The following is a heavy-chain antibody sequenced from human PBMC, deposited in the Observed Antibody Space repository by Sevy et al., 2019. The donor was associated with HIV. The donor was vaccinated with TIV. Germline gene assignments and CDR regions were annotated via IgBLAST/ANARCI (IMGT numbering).Heavy chain of an antibody. Sequence: GGSLRLSCAASGFTFSSYWMSWVRQAPGKGLEWVANIKQDGCEKYYVDSVKGRFTISRDNAKNSLYLQMNSLRAEDTAVYYCARAKIGIYCSGGSCYSNWFDPWGQGTLVTVSS. D-gene: IGHD2-15*01. CDR3: ARAKIGIYCSGGSCYSNWFDP. CDR2: IKQDGCEK. J-gene: IGHJ5*02. CDR1: GFTFSSYW. V-gene: IGHV3-7*01.